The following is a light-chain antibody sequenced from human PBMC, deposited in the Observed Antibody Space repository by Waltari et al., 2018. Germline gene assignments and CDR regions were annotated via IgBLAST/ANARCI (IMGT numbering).Light chain of an antibody. Sequence: QLVLTQSPSASASLGASVKLTCTLSSGHSSYAIAWHQPQPEKGPRYLMKLNSDGSHSKGDGIPDRFSGSSSGAERYLTISSLQSEDEADYYCQTWGTGIRVFGTGTKVTVL. V-gene: IGLV4-69*01. CDR2: LNSDGSH. CDR3: QTWGTGIRV. CDR1: SGHSSYA. J-gene: IGLJ1*01.